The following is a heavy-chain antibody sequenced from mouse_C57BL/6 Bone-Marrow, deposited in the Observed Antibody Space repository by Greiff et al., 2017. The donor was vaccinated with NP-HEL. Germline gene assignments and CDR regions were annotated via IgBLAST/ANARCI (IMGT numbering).Heavy chain of an antibody. D-gene: IGHD2-4*01. CDR1: GFTFSDYG. Sequence: EVMLVESGGGLVQPGGSLKLSCAASGFTFSDYGMAWVRQAPRQGPEWVAFISNLAYSIYYADTVTGRFTISRENAKNTLYLEMSSLRSEDTAMYYGARDDYDEDYFDYWGQGTTLTVSS. J-gene: IGHJ2*01. V-gene: IGHV5-15*01. CDR2: ISNLAYSI. CDR3: ARDDYDEDYFDY.